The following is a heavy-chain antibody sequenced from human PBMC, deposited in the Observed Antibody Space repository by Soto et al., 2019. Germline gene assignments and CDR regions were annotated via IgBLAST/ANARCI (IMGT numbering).Heavy chain of an antibody. D-gene: IGHD2-21*02. V-gene: IGHV2-5*02. CDR3: VQSRCGGDCLQSYSSHSYYGLDV. J-gene: IGHJ6*02. Sequence: QITLKESGPTLVKPTQTLPPPPPPPAPSLSTTGVGVGWIRQPPGKALEWLALIYWDDDKRYSPSLKSRLTITKDTSKNQVVLTMTNMDPVDTATYYCVQSRCGGDCLQSYSSHSYYGLDVWGQGTTVTVSS. CDR2: IYWDDDK. CDR1: APSLSTTGVG.